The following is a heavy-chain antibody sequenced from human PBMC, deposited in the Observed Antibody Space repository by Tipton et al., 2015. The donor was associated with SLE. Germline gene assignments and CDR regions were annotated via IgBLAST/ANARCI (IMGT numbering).Heavy chain of an antibody. J-gene: IGHJ3*02. D-gene: IGHD3-16*01. CDR2: IYTSGST. CDR1: GGSISSYY. CDR3: ARTMWGNAFDI. Sequence: TLSLTCTVSGGSISSYYWSWIRQPAGKGLEWIGRIYTSGSTNYNPSLKSRVTMSVDTSKNQFSLNLSPLTAADTAVYYCARTMWGNAFDIWGQGTMVTVSS. V-gene: IGHV4-4*07.